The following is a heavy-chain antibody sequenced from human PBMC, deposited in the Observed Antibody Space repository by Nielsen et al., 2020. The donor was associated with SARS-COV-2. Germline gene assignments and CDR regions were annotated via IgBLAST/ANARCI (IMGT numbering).Heavy chain of an antibody. CDR3: AKGVVREYYYMDV. CDR1: GFTFSTYG. CDR2: ISYDADNK. V-gene: IGHV3-30*18. D-gene: IGHD3-10*01. Sequence: GESLKISCAASGFTFSTYGMHWVRQAPGKGLEWVAVISYDADNKYYADSVKGRSTISRDNSKNTLYLQMNSLRAEDTAVYYCAKGVVREYYYMDVWGKGTTVTVSS. J-gene: IGHJ6*03.